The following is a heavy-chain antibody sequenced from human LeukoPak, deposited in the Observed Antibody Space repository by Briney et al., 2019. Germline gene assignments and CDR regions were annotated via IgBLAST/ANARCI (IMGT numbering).Heavy chain of an antibody. CDR2: IGSSGGSR. D-gene: IGHD5-24*01. V-gene: IGHV3-48*03. J-gene: IGHJ3*02. Sequence: GGSLRLSCAASGFTFSSYEMDWVRRAPGKGLEWVSYIGSSGGSRYYADSVKGRFTSSRDNAKNSLYLQMNSLRVEDTAVYYCAREDGDAFDIWGQGTRISVSS. CDR1: GFTFSSYE. CDR3: AREDGDAFDI.